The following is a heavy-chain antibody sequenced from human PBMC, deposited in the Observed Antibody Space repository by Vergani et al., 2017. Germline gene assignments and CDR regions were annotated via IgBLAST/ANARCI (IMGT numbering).Heavy chain of an antibody. CDR2: IWYDGSKE. CDR3: ARPSAPGDYDALDI. D-gene: IGHD4-17*01. CDR1: GFTLSSHA. Sequence: VQLVESGGGLVKPGGSLRLSCAGSGFTLSSHAMHWVRQAPGKGLEWVAFIWYDGSKEYYADSVKGRFTISRDNAKNSLYLQMNSLRAEDTAVYHCARPSAPGDYDALDIWGQGTMVTVSS. V-gene: IGHV3-33*01. J-gene: IGHJ3*02.